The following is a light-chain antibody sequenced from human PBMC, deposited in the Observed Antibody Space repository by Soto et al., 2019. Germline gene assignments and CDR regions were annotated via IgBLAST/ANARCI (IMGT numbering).Light chain of an antibody. CDR3: QQSHGIPYT. CDR1: QSISTY. Sequence: DIQMTQSPFSLSASVGDRVTITCRASQSISTYVNWYHQKAGKALKLLIYAASRLQSEVPSRFVGGGSDTEFTLTITSLQPEDFAIYYCQQSHGIPYTFGQGTKLEIK. V-gene: IGKV1-39*01. CDR2: AAS. J-gene: IGKJ2*01.